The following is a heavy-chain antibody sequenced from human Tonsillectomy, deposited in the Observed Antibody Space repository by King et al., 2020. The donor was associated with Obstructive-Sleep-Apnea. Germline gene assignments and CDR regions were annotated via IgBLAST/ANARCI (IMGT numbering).Heavy chain of an antibody. CDR3: AGHSSGYGDYYYYYSLDV. V-gene: IGHV3-11*06. CDR2: ISTRSSYT. D-gene: IGHD3-22*01. CDR1: GFTFSDYY. Sequence: VQLVESGGGLAKPGGSLRLSCAASGFTFSDYYMSWIRQSPGKGLEWVSYISTRSSYTNYADSVKGRFTISRDNAKNSLYLQMNSLRAEDTAVYYCAGHSSGYGDYYYYYSLDVWGQGTTVTVSS. J-gene: IGHJ6*02.